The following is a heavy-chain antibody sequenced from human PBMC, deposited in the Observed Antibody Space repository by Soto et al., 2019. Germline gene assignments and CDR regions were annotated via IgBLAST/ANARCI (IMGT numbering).Heavy chain of an antibody. V-gene: IGHV1-69*02. J-gene: IGHJ4*02. CDR2: IIPILGIA. CDR3: ARGSRPYYYDSSGKD. D-gene: IGHD3-22*01. Sequence: SVKVSCKASGGTFSSYTISWVRQAPGQGLEWMGRIIPILGIANYAQKFQGRVTITADKSTSTAYMELSSLRSEDTAVYYCARGSRPYYYDSSGKDWGQGTLVTVSS. CDR1: GGTFSSYT.